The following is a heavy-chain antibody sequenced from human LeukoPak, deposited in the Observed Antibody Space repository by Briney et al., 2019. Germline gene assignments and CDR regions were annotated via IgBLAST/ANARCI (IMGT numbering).Heavy chain of an antibody. CDR1: AGSMSMPY. CDR3: ARERYRKVYYYYYMHV. CDR2: IYYSGTT. Sequence: SETLSLTCTVSAGSMSMPYARSTRQPPGKGLEWIGYIYYSGTTNYNPSLKSRVTKSVDTSKNQFSLKLSSVTAADTAVYYCARERYRKVYYYYYMHVWGKGTTVTVSS. V-gene: IGHV4-59*11. D-gene: IGHD3-16*02. J-gene: IGHJ6*03.